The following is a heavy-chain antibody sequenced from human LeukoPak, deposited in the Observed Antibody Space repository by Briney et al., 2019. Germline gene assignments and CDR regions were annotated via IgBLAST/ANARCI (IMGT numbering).Heavy chain of an antibody. CDR2: IYYSGST. J-gene: IGHJ5*02. CDR3: ARQRDTMVRGGGNGFDP. D-gene: IGHD3-10*01. CDR1: GGSISSGGYY. Sequence: SETLSLTCTVSGGSISSGGYYWSWIRQHPGKGLEWIGYIYYSGSTYYNPSLKSRVTISVDTSKDQFSLKLSSVTAADTAVYYCARQRDTMVRGGGNGFDPWGQGTLVTVSS. V-gene: IGHV4-31*03.